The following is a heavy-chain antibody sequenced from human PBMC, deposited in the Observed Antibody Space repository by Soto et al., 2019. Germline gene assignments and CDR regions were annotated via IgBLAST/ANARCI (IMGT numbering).Heavy chain of an antibody. CDR2: IDWDDAY. Sequence: SGPTLVNPTQTLTLTCTFSGFSLRTTEMRVSWIRQPPGKALEWLARIDWDDAYFYSTSLKTRLTISKDTSKNQVVLTMTNMDPVDTATYYCARTSSAGLSHYFDFWGQGTLVTVSS. CDR3: ARTSSAGLSHYFDF. CDR1: GFSLRTTEMR. D-gene: IGHD2-2*01. J-gene: IGHJ4*02. V-gene: IGHV2-70*04.